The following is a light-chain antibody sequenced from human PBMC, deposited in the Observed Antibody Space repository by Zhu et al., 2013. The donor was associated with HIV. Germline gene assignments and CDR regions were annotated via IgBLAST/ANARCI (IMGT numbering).Light chain of an antibody. CDR2: LAS. V-gene: IGKV2-28*01. CDR1: QSLLHSNGYNY. Sequence: DIVMTQSPLSLPVTPGEPASISCRSSQSLLHSNGYNYLDWYLQKPGQSPQLLINLASNRASGVPDRFRGSGSDTSFILKISRVEAEDVGVYYCMQALQTPFTFGPGTRVDIK. J-gene: IGKJ3*01. CDR3: MQALQTPFT.